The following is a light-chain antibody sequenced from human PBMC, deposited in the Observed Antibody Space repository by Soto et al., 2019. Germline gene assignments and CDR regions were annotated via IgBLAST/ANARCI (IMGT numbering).Light chain of an antibody. CDR2: DVT. V-gene: IGLV2-14*03. Sequence: QSVLTQPASVSGSPGQSITITCTGTSSDVGGYKYVSWYQQHPGKAPKLIRYDVTNRPSGVSNRFSGSQSGNTASLTLSGLQAEDEADYYCSSYTTSSTLVVFGGGTKVTVL. CDR3: SSYTTSSTLVV. J-gene: IGLJ2*01. CDR1: SSDVGGYKY.